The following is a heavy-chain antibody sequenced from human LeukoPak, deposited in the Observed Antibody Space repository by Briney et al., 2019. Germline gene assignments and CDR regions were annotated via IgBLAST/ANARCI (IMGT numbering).Heavy chain of an antibody. CDR2: ISYDGSNK. D-gene: IGHD3-10*01. V-gene: IGHV3-30*04. CDR3: ARDLFYYGSGSYYNGIDY. Sequence: PGGSLRLSCAASGFTFSSYAMHGVRQAPGKGLEGVAVISYDGSNKYYADSVKGRFTISRDNSKNTLYLQMNILRAEDTAVYYCARDLFYYGSGSYYNGIDYWGQGTLVTVSS. J-gene: IGHJ4*02. CDR1: GFTFSSYA.